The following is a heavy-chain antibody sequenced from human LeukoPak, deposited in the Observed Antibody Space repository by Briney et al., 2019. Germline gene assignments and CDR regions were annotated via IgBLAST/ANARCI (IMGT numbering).Heavy chain of an antibody. CDR1: GFTSSSYS. J-gene: IGHJ4*02. D-gene: IGHD7-27*01. CDR3: ARFVGGELGTDY. V-gene: IGHV3-21*01. Sequence: GGSLRLSCAASGFTSSSYSMNWVRQAPGKGLEWVSSISSSSSYIYYADSVKGRFTISRDNAKNSLYLQMNSLRAEDTAVYYCARFVGGELGTDYWGQGTLVTVSS. CDR2: ISSSSSYI.